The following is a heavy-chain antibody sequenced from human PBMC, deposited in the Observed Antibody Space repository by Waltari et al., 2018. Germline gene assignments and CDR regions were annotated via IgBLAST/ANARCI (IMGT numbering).Heavy chain of an antibody. CDR3: TRVEVGSAGTFDV. CDR1: GFTLRNYG. Sequence: EVQLVESGGGLVQPGGSLRLSCAASGFTLRNYGMHGVRPAPGKGVVWVSRIDMDGRTTSYADSVKGRFTISRDNAKNTVYLQMDFLRDEDTAMYHCTRVEVGSAGTFDVWGQGTMVTVSS. J-gene: IGHJ3*01. D-gene: IGHD2-2*03. CDR2: IDMDGRTT. V-gene: IGHV3-74*01.